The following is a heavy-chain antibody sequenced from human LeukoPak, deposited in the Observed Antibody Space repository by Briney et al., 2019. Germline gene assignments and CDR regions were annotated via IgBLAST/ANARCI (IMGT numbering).Heavy chain of an antibody. D-gene: IGHD6-19*01. V-gene: IGHV3-23*01. J-gene: IGHJ3*02. CDR3: VKEGSIVVAGGALDM. CDR1: GFNFGTYA. CDR2: ISGAGVST. Sequence: PGGSLRLSCAASGFNFGTYAMNWDRQAPGKGLEWVSAISGAGVSTFYGDSVKGRFTISRDSSKNTLYLQMSSLRAEDTAVYYCVKEGSIVVAGGALDMWGQGTMVTVSS.